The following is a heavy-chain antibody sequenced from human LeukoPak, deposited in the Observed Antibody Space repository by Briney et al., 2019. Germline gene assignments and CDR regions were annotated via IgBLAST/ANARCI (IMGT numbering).Heavy chain of an antibody. CDR1: GFTFSSYW. Sequence: GGSLRLSCAASGFTFSSYWMSWVRQAPVKGLEWVANIKQDGSEKYYVDSVKGRFTISRDNDKNSLYLQVNSLRAEDTAVYYCARGGYYDTSGYRPLDYWGQGTLVTISS. J-gene: IGHJ4*02. D-gene: IGHD3-22*01. CDR3: ARGGYYDTSGYRPLDY. CDR2: IKQDGSEK. V-gene: IGHV3-7*01.